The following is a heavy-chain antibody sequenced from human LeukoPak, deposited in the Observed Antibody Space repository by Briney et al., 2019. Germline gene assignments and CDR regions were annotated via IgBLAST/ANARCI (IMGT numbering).Heavy chain of an antibody. Sequence: ASVKVSCKASGYTFTGYGISWVRQAPGQGLEWMGWISAYNGNTNCAQKLQGRVTMTTDTSTSTAYMELRSLRSDDTAVYYCARNPENVDFDYWGQGTLVTVSS. CDR1: GYTFTGYG. J-gene: IGHJ4*02. V-gene: IGHV1-18*01. D-gene: IGHD1-1*01. CDR3: ARNPENVDFDY. CDR2: ISAYNGNT.